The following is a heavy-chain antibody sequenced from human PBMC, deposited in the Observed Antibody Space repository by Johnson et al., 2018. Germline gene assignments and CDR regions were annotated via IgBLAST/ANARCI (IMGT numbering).Heavy chain of an antibody. D-gene: IGHD3-22*01. CDR3: TKDDRSSGYYWSLNSLDI. V-gene: IGHV3-9*01. J-gene: IGHJ3*02. Sequence: VQLVQSGGGLVQPGRSLRLSCVVSGFTFDDYAMHWVRQAPGKGLEWVSGITWNSANIGYADSVKGRFTISRDNAKNSLYLQMNNLRPEDTALYYFTKDDRSSGYYWSLNSLDIWGQGTMVTVSS. CDR1: GFTFDDYA. CDR2: ITWNSANI.